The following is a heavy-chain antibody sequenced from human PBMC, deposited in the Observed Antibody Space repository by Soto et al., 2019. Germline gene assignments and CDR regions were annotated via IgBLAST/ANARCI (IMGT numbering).Heavy chain of an antibody. CDR2: INHSGST. CDR1: GWSFSGYY. V-gene: IGHV4-34*01. J-gene: IGHJ6*02. CDR3: ARGTRITIFGVVPLGYYYGMDV. Sequence: SETLSLTCAVYGWSFSGYYWSWIRQPPGKGLEWIGEINHSGSTNYNPSLKSRVTISVDTSKNQFSLKLSSVTAADTAVYYCARGTRITIFGVVPLGYYYGMDVWGQGTTVTVS. D-gene: IGHD3-3*01.